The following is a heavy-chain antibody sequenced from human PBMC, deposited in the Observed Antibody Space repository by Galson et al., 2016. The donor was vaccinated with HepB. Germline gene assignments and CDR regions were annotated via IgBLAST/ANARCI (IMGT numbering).Heavy chain of an antibody. V-gene: IGHV3-21*05. CDR3: AREDGRGYCTGGSCLLKDGFDI. CDR1: GFTFSRYG. Sequence: SLRLSCAASGFTFSRYGMNWVRQAPGKGLEWLSYISSTSSYIYYADSAKGRLTISRDNAKNSLYLQMNSLRADDTAVYYCAREDGRGYCTGGSCLLKDGFDIWGQGTLVTVSA. J-gene: IGHJ3*02. CDR2: ISSTSSYI. D-gene: IGHD2-15*01.